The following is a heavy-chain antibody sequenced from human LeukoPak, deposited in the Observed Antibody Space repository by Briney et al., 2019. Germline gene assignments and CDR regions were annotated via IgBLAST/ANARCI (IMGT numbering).Heavy chain of an antibody. J-gene: IGHJ4*02. Sequence: ASVKVSFKASGGTVSSYAISWVRQAPGHGLEWMGGMIPIFGTANYAQKFQGRVTITADKSTSTAYMELSSLRSEDTAVYYCAAASSIAAAGTTNFDYWGQGTLVTVSS. CDR3: AAASSIAAAGTTNFDY. CDR1: GGTVSSYA. D-gene: IGHD6-13*01. V-gene: IGHV1-69*06. CDR2: MIPIFGTA.